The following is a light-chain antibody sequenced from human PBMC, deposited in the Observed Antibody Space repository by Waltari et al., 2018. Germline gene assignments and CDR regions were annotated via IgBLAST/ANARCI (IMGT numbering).Light chain of an antibody. J-gene: IGKJ1*01. V-gene: IGKV1-39*01. CDR2: GAS. Sequence: DIQMTQSPASLSASVGDRVTITCRASQSISTYLSWCQQKPGKAPNLLIYGASNLQSGVPSRFSGRGSGTDFTLTISSLQPEDFANYYCQQSDSLPWTFGQGTKVEIK. CDR3: QQSDSLPWT. CDR1: QSISTY.